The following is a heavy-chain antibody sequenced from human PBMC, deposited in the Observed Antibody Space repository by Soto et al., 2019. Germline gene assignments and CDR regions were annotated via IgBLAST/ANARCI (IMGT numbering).Heavy chain of an antibody. CDR2: MNANTGET. CDR3: AGRDCSWQDNQAPSVLQL. CDR1: GYVFTSYD. J-gene: IGHJ1*01. V-gene: IGHV1-8*01. Sequence: QAQLEQSGAEVKKPGASVKVSCKASGYVFTSYDIDWVRQAPGQGLEWLGWMNANTGETGYAQKFSGQGSKDEERSQDKALHEPSSPDSGHTGRYFRAGRDCSWQDNQAPSVLQLWGQGSLVSVSS. D-gene: IGHD2-15*01.